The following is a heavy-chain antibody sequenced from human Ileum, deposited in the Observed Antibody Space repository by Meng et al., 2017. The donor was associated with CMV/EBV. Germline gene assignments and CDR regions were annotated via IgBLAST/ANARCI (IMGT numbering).Heavy chain of an antibody. V-gene: IGHV1-46*01. CDR2: INPNAGNT. J-gene: IGHJ4*02. CDR1: GYSFISYY. D-gene: IGHD4-11*01. Sequence: KTSGYSFISYYIQWVRQAPGQGLDYVGMINPNAGNTNYAQMFQGRVTMTRDTSTSTVYMELSSLRSEDTAVYYCARELHGTHFFDYWGQGTLVTVSS. CDR3: ARELHGTHFFDY.